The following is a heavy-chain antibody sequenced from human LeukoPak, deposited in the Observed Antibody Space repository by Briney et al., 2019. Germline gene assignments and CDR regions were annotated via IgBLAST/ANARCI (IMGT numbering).Heavy chain of an antibody. D-gene: IGHD3-22*01. J-gene: IGHJ4*02. V-gene: IGHV3-30*01. Sequence: GGSLRLSCAASGFTFSSYAMHWVRQVPGKGLEWVAVISYDGSNKYCADSVKGRFTISRDNSKNTLYLQMNSLRAEDTAVYYCARAKNYYDSSGMGYWGQGTLVTVSS. CDR2: ISYDGSNK. CDR1: GFTFSSYA. CDR3: ARAKNYYDSSGMGY.